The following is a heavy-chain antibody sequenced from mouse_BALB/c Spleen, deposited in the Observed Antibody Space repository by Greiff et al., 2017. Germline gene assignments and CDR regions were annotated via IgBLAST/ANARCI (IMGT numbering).Heavy chain of an antibody. CDR3: AITTATEAWFAY. D-gene: IGHD1-2*01. CDR2: INPYNGDT. V-gene: IGHV1-20*02. J-gene: IGHJ3*01. CDR1: GYSFTGYF. Sequence: EVQLKESGPELVKPGASVKISCKASGYSFTGYFMNWVMQSHGKSLEWIGRINPYNGDTFYNQKFKGKATLTVDKSSSTAHMELRSLASEDSAVYYCAITTATEAWFAYWGQGTLVTVSA.